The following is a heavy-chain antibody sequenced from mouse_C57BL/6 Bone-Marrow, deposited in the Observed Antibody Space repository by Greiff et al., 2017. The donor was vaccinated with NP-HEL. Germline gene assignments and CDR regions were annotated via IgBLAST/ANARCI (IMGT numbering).Heavy chain of an antibody. Sequence: VQLQQSGAELVRPGASVTLSCKASGYTFTDYEMHWVKQTPVPGLEWIGAIDPETGGTAYNQKFKGKAILTADKSSSKAYMELRSLTSEDSAVDYCTRRLLRYGMDYWGQGTSVTVSS. J-gene: IGHJ4*01. D-gene: IGHD1-1*01. V-gene: IGHV1-15*01. CDR3: TRRLLRYGMDY. CDR2: IDPETGGT. CDR1: GYTFTDYE.